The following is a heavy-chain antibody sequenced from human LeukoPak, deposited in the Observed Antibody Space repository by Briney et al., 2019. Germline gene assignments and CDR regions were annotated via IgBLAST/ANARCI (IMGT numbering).Heavy chain of an antibody. Sequence: PSETLSLTCTVSGGSVSRNFYYWSWIRQPPGKGPEWHGYVHYGGSTNYNPSLKSRVTITLDTSRNQFSLRLSSVTAADTAVYYCARDRIVPAVPYYYDYMDVCGKGTTVTVSS. CDR1: GGSVSRNFYY. CDR2: VHYGGST. D-gene: IGHD2-2*01. V-gene: IGHV4-61*01. J-gene: IGHJ6*03. CDR3: ARDRIVPAVPYYYDYMDV.